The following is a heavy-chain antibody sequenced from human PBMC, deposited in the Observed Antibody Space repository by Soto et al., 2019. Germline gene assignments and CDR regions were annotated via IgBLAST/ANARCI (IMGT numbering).Heavy chain of an antibody. V-gene: IGHV1-69*01. CDR1: GGTFSSYA. CDR3: ARDHERSPHFDD. Sequence: QVQLVQSGAEVKKPGSSVKVSCKASGGTFSSYAISWVRQAPGQGLEWMGGIIPIFGTANYAQKFQGRVTITADESTSTADRELSSRRSEDTAVYYCARDHERSPHFDDWGQGTLVTVSS. CDR2: IIPIFGTA. J-gene: IGHJ4*02.